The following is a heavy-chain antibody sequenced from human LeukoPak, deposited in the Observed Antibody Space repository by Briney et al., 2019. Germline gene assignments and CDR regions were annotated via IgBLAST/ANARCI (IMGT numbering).Heavy chain of an antibody. Sequence: SETLSLTCAVYGGHFSAYYWNWIRQSPGKGLEWIGEINHSGSTNYNPSLKSRVTISGDPSKNQFSLKVSSVTAADSAAYYCARDVYFDYWGQGTLVTVSS. CDR2: INHSGST. J-gene: IGHJ4*02. CDR1: GGHFSAYY. V-gene: IGHV4-34*01. CDR3: ARDVYFDY.